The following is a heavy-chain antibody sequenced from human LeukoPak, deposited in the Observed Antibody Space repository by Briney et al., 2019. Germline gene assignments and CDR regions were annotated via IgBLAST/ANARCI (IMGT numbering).Heavy chain of an antibody. CDR2: IYSGGST. Sequence: GGSLRLSCAASGFTVSSNYMSWVRQAPGKGLEWVSVIYSGGSTYYADSVKGRFTSSRDNSKNTLYLQMNSLRAEDTAVYYCARDLDFWSGYYSGGTYYMDVWGKGTTVTVSS. CDR1: GFTVSSNY. CDR3: ARDLDFWSGYYSGGTYYMDV. J-gene: IGHJ6*03. D-gene: IGHD3-3*01. V-gene: IGHV3-66*02.